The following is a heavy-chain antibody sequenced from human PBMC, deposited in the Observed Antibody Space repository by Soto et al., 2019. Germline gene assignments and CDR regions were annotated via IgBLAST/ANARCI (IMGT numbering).Heavy chain of an antibody. CDR1: GGSFSGYY. J-gene: IGHJ6*04. Sequence: SETLSLTCAVYGGSFSGYYWSWIRQPPGKGLEWIGEINHSGSTNYNPSLKSRVTISVDTSKNQFSLKLSSVTAADTAVYYCAKGDKLYYGSGRHPGKYGMDVWGKGTTVTVSS. D-gene: IGHD3-10*01. CDR3: AKGDKLYYGSGRHPGKYGMDV. V-gene: IGHV4-34*01. CDR2: INHSGST.